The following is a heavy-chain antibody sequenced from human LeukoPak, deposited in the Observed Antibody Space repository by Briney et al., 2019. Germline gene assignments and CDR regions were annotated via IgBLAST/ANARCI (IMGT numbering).Heavy chain of an antibody. CDR3: ARDLQGIAVAGPGAFDI. J-gene: IGHJ3*02. CDR1: GGSISSYY. V-gene: IGHV4-59*01. Sequence: SETLSLTCTVSGGSISSYYWSWIRQPPGKGLEWIGCIYYSGSTNYNPSLKSRVTISVDTSKNQFSLKLSSVTAADTAVYYCARDLQGIAVAGPGAFDIWGQGTMVTVSS. CDR2: IYYSGST. D-gene: IGHD6-19*01.